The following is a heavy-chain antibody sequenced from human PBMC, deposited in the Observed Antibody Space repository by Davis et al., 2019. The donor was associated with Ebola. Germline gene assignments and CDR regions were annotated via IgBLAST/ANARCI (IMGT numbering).Heavy chain of an antibody. J-gene: IGHJ6*02. CDR3: ARESLMVYAINYYYGMDV. CDR2: INPNDGRT. D-gene: IGHD2-8*01. CDR1: EYTFTSYD. Sequence: AASVKVSCKASEYTFTSYDINWGRQAPGQGLEWMGMINPNDGRTIYAQKFQGRVTMTRDTSTSTVYMELSSLRSEDTAVYYCARESLMVYAINYYYGMDVWGQGTTVTVSS. V-gene: IGHV1-46*03.